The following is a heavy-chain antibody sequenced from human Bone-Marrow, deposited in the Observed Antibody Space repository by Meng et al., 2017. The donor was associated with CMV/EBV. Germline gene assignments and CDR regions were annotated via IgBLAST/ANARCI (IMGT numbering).Heavy chain of an antibody. J-gene: IGHJ4*02. V-gene: IGHV4-4*07. Sequence: QLQLQESGPGLVRPLETLSLTCSVSGAPISNFFWSWIRQSAGMRLEWIGRIQSDGNTYYNPSLKSRVTVSQDTSKNQISLRLRSVTAADTAVYYCATGSGDFDDWEQGPLGTVSS. CDR1: GAPISNFF. D-gene: IGHD1-26*01. CDR3: ATGSGDFDD. CDR2: IQSDGNT.